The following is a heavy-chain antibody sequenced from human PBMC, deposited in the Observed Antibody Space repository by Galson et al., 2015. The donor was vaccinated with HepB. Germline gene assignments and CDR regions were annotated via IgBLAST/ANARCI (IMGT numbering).Heavy chain of an antibody. J-gene: IGHJ4*02. Sequence: SLRLSCAATGFTLSSYAMSWVRQAPGKGLEWVSAISGRGGSTYYGDSVKGRFTISRDNPKNTLFLQLDSLRAEDTAVYYCAKHTTLSLAVYATYYFDYWGQGTLVTVSS. V-gene: IGHV3-23*01. D-gene: IGHD2-8*02. CDR3: AKHTTLSLAVYATYYFDY. CDR1: GFTLSSYA. CDR2: ISGRGGST.